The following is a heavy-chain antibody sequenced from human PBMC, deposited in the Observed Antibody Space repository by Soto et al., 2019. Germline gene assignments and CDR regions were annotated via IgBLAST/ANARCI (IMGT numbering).Heavy chain of an antibody. CDR3: ARAGGYCSSTSCYMNWFDP. CDR1: GYTFTSYG. Sequence: QVQLVQSGAEVKKPGASVKVSCKASGYTFTSYGISWVRQAPGQGLEWMGWISAYNGNTNYAQKLQGRVTMTTDTATSTAYMELRSLRSDDTAVYYCARAGGYCSSTSCYMNWFDPWGQGTLVTVSS. J-gene: IGHJ5*02. CDR2: ISAYNGNT. V-gene: IGHV1-18*04. D-gene: IGHD2-2*02.